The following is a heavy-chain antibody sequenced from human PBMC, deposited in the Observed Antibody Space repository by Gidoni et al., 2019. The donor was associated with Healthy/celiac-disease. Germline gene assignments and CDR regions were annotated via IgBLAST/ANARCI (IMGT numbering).Heavy chain of an antibody. Sequence: SGAAGGFTFSSYAMHWVRQAPGKGLEWVAVISYDGSNKYYADSVKGRFTISRDNSKNTLYLQMNSLRAEDTAVYYCARGIAAAGTWFDPWGQGTLVTVSS. CDR1: GFTFSSYA. D-gene: IGHD6-13*01. CDR2: ISYDGSNK. CDR3: ARGIAAAGTWFDP. J-gene: IGHJ5*02. V-gene: IGHV3-30-3*01.